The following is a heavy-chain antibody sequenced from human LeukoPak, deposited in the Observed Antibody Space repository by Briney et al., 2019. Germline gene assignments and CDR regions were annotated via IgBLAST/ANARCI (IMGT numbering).Heavy chain of an antibody. D-gene: IGHD3-10*01. J-gene: IGHJ3*02. Sequence: SETLSLTCTVSGASISSYYWSWIRQPPGRGLEWIGSILDSGSTNSNTSLQSRVTISVDTSKNQFSLKLSSVTAADTAVYYCARDDFEGFGDAFDIWGQGTMVTVSS. CDR3: ARDDFEGFGDAFDI. CDR2: ILDSGST. V-gene: IGHV4-59*12. CDR1: GASISSYY.